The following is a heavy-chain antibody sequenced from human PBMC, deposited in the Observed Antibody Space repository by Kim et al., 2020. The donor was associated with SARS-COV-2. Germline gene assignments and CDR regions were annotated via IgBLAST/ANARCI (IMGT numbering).Heavy chain of an antibody. CDR1: GFTFSSYG. Sequence: GGSLRLSCAASGFTFSSYGMHWVRQAPGKGLEWVAVIWYDGSNKYYADSVKGRFTISRDNSKNTLYLQMNSLRAEDTAVYYCARAYYDSSGYLPFDPWGQGTLVTVSS. D-gene: IGHD3-22*01. CDR2: IWYDGSNK. J-gene: IGHJ5*02. V-gene: IGHV3-33*08. CDR3: ARAYYDSSGYLPFDP.